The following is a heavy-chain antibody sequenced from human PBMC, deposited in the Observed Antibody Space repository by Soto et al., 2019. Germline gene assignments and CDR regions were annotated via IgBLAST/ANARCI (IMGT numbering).Heavy chain of an antibody. D-gene: IGHD4-4*01. Sequence: GGSLRLSCAASGFTFDDYAMHWVRQAPGKGLEWVSGISWNSGSIGYADSVKGRFTISRDDAKNSLYLQMNSLRAEDTALYYCAKDIGNHYYYYYGMDVWGQGTTVTV. CDR1: GFTFDDYA. CDR3: AKDIGNHYYYYYGMDV. J-gene: IGHJ6*02. CDR2: ISWNSGSI. V-gene: IGHV3-9*01.